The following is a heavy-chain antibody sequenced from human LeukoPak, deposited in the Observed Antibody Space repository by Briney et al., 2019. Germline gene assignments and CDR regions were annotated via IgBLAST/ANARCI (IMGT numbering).Heavy chain of an antibody. CDR3: ARDMLGSGSYLY. CDR2: INPNSGCT. CDR1: GYTFTGYY. J-gene: IGHJ4*02. V-gene: IGHV1-2*02. D-gene: IGHD3-10*01. Sequence: ASVKVSCKASGYTFTGYYMHWVRPAPGQGLAWMGWINPNSGCTNYAQKLQGRVTMTRDTSISTAYMELSRLRSDDTAVYYCARDMLGSGSYLYWGQGTLVTVSS.